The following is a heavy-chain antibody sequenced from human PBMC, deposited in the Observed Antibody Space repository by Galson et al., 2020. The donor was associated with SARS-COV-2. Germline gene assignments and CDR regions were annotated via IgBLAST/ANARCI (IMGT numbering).Heavy chain of an antibody. CDR3: ARGHRGVVPSPVLGLGPFYTYFYMDV. D-gene: IGHD2-2*02. CDR2: INTGGNT. CDR1: GGSFSGYS. Sequence: SETLSLTCAVYGGSFSGYSWTWIRQPPGKGLEWIAEINTGGNTNYSPSLRSRVTVSVDTSKNQFSLKLRSVTAADTALYYCARGHRGVVPSPVLGLGPFYTYFYMDVWGKGTTVTVSS. V-gene: IGHV4-34*01. J-gene: IGHJ6*03.